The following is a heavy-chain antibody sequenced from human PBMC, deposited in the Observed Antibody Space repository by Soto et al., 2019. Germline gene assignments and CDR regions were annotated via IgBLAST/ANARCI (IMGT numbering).Heavy chain of an antibody. CDR3: ARGLGDYWDAFDI. J-gene: IGHJ3*02. V-gene: IGHV4-61*08. CDR2: ISYSGGT. Sequence: SETLSLTCTVSGASVSSAAYRWSWIRQPPGKGLQWIGYISYSGGTHYNPPLKSRLSISMDTSKDQFSLWLDSMTAADTAVYYCARGLGDYWDAFDIWGHGTLVTVSS. D-gene: IGHD4-17*01. CDR1: GASVSSAAYR.